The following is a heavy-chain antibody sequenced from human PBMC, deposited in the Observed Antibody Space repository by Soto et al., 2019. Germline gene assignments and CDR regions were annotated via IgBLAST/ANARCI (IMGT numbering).Heavy chain of an antibody. CDR2: IYYSGST. CDR1: GGSISSYY. CDR3: ARHGGTVTTSADYWYFDL. J-gene: IGHJ2*01. V-gene: IGHV4-59*08. D-gene: IGHD4-17*01. Sequence: QVQLQESGPGLVKPSETLSLTCTVSGGSISSYYWSWIRQPPGKGLEWIGYIYYSGSTNYNPSLKSQVTISVDTAKNQFSLKLSSVTAADTAVYYCARHGGTVTTSADYWYFDLWGRGTLVTVSS.